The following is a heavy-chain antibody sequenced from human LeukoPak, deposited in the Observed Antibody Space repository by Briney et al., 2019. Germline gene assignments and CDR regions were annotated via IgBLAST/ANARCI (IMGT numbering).Heavy chain of an antibody. CDR1: GFTFSSYA. J-gene: IGHJ4*02. Sequence: PGGSLRLSCAASGFTFSSYAMSWVRQAPRQGLAWVSAISGSGGSTYYADSVKGRFTISRDNSKNTLYLQMNSLRAEDTAVYYRAKVPRGSKDDYWGQGTLVTVSS. CDR2: ISGSGGST. V-gene: IGHV3-23*01. D-gene: IGHD3-10*01. CDR3: AKVPRGSKDDY.